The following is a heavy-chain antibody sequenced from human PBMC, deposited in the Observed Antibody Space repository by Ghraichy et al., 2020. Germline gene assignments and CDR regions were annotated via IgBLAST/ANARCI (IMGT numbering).Heavy chain of an antibody. CDR1: GFTFSSYE. CDR2: ISSSGSTI. D-gene: IGHD1-26*01. J-gene: IGHJ4*02. V-gene: IGHV3-48*03. CDR3: ARAVDATAFDC. Sequence: GGSLRLSCAASGFTFSSYEMNWVRQAPGKGLEWVSYISSSGSTIYYADPVKGRYTISRDNAKNSLYLKMNSRSAEDTAVYYCARAVDATAFDCWGQGTLVTVSS.